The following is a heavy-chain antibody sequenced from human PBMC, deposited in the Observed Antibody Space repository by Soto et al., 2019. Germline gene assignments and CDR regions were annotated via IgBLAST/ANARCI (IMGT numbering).Heavy chain of an antibody. D-gene: IGHD3-22*01. J-gene: IGHJ4*02. Sequence: ASVKVSCKASGYTFTSYYMHWVRQAPGQGLEWMGIINPSGGSTSYAQKFQGRVTMTRDTSTSTVYMELSSLRSEDTAVYYCATNMIVVAKFDYWGQGTLVTVSS. CDR1: GYTFTSYY. CDR3: ATNMIVVAKFDY. CDR2: INPSGGST. V-gene: IGHV1-46*01.